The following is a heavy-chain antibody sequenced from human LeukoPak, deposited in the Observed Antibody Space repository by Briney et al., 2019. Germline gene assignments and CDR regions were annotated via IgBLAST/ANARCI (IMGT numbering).Heavy chain of an antibody. V-gene: IGHV3-74*01. CDR1: GFTFSSYW. D-gene: IGHD3-22*01. CDR2: INNDGSST. CDR3: ARDPYDYDSSGYYHDAFDI. J-gene: IGHJ3*02. Sequence: GGSLRLSCAASGFTFSSYWMHWVRQAPGKGLVWVSRINNDGSSTSYADSVKGRFTISRDNAKNTLYLLMNSLRAEDTAVYYCARDPYDYDSSGYYHDAFDIWGQGTMVTVSS.